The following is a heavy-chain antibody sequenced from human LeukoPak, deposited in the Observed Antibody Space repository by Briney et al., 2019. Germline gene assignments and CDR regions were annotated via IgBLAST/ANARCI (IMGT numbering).Heavy chain of an antibody. CDR1: GFTFSGYP. D-gene: IGHD3-10*01. V-gene: IGHV3-30-3*02. Sequence: GGSLRLSCAASGFTFSGYPIHWVRQAPGKGLEWVAVISYDGSNKYYADSVKGRFTISRDNSKNTLYLQMNSLRAEDTAVYYCTKGGWGTVLDYWGQGTLVTVSS. CDR3: TKGGWGTVLDY. J-gene: IGHJ4*02. CDR2: ISYDGSNK.